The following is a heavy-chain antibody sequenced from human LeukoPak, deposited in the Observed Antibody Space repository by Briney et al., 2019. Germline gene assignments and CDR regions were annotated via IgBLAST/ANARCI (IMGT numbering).Heavy chain of an antibody. D-gene: IGHD6-13*01. Sequence: SETLSLTCTVSGVSISSGGYYWSWIRQHPGKGLEWIGYIYYSGSTYYNPSLKSRVTISVDTSKNQFSLKLSSVTAADTAVYYCARHDRIIASPLVWGQGTLVTVSS. CDR2: IYYSGST. CDR1: GVSISSGGYY. CDR3: ARHDRIIASPLV. J-gene: IGHJ4*02. V-gene: IGHV4-31*03.